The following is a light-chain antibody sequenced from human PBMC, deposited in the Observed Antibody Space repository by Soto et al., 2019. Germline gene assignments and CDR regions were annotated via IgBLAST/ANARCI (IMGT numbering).Light chain of an antibody. Sequence: DIVMTQSPLSLPVTPGEPASISCRSSQSLLHSTGDSYLDWYLQKPGQSPQLLIYLGSNRASGVPDRFSGSGSGTDFTLKISRVEAEDVGVYYCMQALQTPRTFGQGTKLEIK. CDR1: QSLLHSTGDSY. V-gene: IGKV2-28*01. J-gene: IGKJ2*01. CDR2: LGS. CDR3: MQALQTPRT.